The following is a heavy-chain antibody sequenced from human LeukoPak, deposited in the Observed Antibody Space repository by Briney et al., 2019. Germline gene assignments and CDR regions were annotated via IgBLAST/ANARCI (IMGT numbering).Heavy chain of an antibody. Sequence: SETLSLTCAVSSGSVSSGGRSWSWLRQPPGKGLEWIGSIYPSGSTSFHPSLLSRISISVDRSNNQFSLKLNSVTAADTAVYFCATGGNFLGAADYFDYWGQGVLVTVSS. CDR2: IYPSGST. D-gene: IGHD4-23*01. J-gene: IGHJ4*02. V-gene: IGHV4-30-2*01. CDR3: ATGGNFLGAADYFDY. CDR1: SGSVSSGGRS.